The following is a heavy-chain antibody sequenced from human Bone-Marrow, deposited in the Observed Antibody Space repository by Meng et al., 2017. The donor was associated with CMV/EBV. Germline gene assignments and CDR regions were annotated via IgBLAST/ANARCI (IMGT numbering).Heavy chain of an antibody. Sequence: SVKVSCKASGFTFTSSAVQWVRQARGQRLEWIGWIVVGSGSTNYAQKFQERVTITRDMSTSTAYMELSSLRSEDTAVYYCAATKLNYDILTGYLNPNYGMDVWGQGTLVTVSS. D-gene: IGHD3-9*01. CDR2: IVVGSGST. CDR1: GFTFTSSA. J-gene: IGHJ6*02. CDR3: AATKLNYDILTGYLNPNYGMDV. V-gene: IGHV1-58*01.